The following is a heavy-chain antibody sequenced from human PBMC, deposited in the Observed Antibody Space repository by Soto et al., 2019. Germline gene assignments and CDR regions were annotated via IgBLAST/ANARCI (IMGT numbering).Heavy chain of an antibody. CDR1: GGSFSCYY. J-gene: IGHJ4*02. V-gene: IGHV4-34*01. D-gene: IGHD3-3*01. CDR2: INHSGST. CDR3: ARRHYDFWSGYFHLDF. Sequence: PSETLSLTCAVYGGSFSCYYWILIRQPPGKGLEWIGEINHSGSTNYNPSLKSRVTISVDTSKNQFSLKLSSVTAADTAVYYCARRHYDFWSGYFHLDFWGQGTLVTVS.